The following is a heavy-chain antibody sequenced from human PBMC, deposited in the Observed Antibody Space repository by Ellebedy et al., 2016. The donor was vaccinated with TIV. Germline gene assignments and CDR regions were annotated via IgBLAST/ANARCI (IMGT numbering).Heavy chain of an antibody. CDR1: GGSISSSY. V-gene: IGHV4-59*01. CDR2: IYYSGST. CDR3: ARERDGRDGYNSYYYYGMDV. J-gene: IGHJ6*02. D-gene: IGHD5-24*01. Sequence: MPGGSLRLSCTVSGGSISSSYWSWIRQPPGKGLEWIGYIYYSGSTNYNPSLKSRVTISIDTSKNQFSLKLRSVTAADTAVYYCARERDGRDGYNSYYYYGMDVWGQGTTVTVSS.